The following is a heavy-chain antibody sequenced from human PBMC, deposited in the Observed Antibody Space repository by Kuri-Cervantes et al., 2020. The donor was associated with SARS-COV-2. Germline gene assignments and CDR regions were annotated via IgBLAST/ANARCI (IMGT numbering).Heavy chain of an antibody. Sequence: GSLRLSCTVSGGSISSSSYYWGWIRQPPGKGLEWIGSIYYSGSTYYNPSLKSRVTISVDTSKNQFSLKLSSVTAADTAVYYCARDRYCSSTSCRSNWFDPWGQGTLVTVSS. J-gene: IGHJ5*02. V-gene: IGHV4-39*02. CDR2: IYYSGST. D-gene: IGHD2-2*01. CDR1: GGSISSSSYY. CDR3: ARDRYCSSTSCRSNWFDP.